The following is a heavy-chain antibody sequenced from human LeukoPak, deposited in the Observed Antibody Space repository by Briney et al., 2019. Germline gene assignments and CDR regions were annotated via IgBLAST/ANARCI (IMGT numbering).Heavy chain of an antibody. CDR1: GGSISSSSYY. Sequence: PSETLSLTCTVSGGSISSSSYYWGWIRQPPGKGLEWIGSIYYSGSTYYNPSLKSRVTISVDTSKNQFSLKQSSVTAADTAVYYCASEDSYDSSGYHTPHWGWGQGTLVTVSS. V-gene: IGHV4-39*07. CDR2: IYYSGST. D-gene: IGHD3-22*01. J-gene: IGHJ4*02. CDR3: ASEDSYDSSGYHTPHWG.